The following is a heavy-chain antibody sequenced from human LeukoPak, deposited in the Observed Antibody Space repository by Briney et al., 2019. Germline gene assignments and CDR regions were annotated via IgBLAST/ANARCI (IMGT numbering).Heavy chain of an antibody. CDR2: ITTSSTTI. CDR1: GFTLRAYS. Sequence: PGGSLRLSCAASGFTLRAYSMVWVRQAPGKGLEWVSYITTSSTTIYYADSVKGRFTISRDSAKNSLYLEMNSLRDEDTAVYYCATGSVGCTKRYYFDYWGQGTLVTVSS. CDR3: ATGSVGCTKRYYFDY. J-gene: IGHJ4*02. V-gene: IGHV3-48*02. D-gene: IGHD1-1*01.